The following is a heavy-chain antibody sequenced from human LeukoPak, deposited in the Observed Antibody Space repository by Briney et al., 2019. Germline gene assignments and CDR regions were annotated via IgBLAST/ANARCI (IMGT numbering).Heavy chain of an antibody. CDR2: IYYSGST. CDR3: ARHGSDDFWSGYWFDP. Sequence: SETLSLTCTVSGGSISSSSYYWGWIRQPPGKGLEWIGSIYYSGSTYYNPSLKSRVTISVDTSKNQFSLKLSSVTAADTAVYYCARHGSDDFWSGYWFDPWGQGTLVTVSS. V-gene: IGHV4-39*01. J-gene: IGHJ5*02. D-gene: IGHD3-3*01. CDR1: GGSISSSSYY.